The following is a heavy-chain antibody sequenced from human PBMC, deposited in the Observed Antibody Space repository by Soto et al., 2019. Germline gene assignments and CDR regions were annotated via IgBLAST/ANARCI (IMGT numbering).Heavy chain of an antibody. CDR1: GGSISSGGYY. J-gene: IGHJ4*02. CDR3: ARERSVVDY. Sequence: QVQLQESGPGLVKPSQTLSLTCSVSGGSISSGGYYWNWIRQHPGKALEWIGYIDYAGNTYYNSSLKSRTTISVDTSKNQLSLKLSSVTAADTAVYYCARERSVVDYWGQGTLVTVSS. V-gene: IGHV4-31*03. CDR2: IDYAGNT.